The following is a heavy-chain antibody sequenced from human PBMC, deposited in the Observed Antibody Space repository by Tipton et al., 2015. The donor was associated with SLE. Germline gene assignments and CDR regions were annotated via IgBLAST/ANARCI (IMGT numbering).Heavy chain of an antibody. CDR3: VRDLPRYYDPDPFDI. CDR2: INHSGNT. Sequence: TLSLTCAVYGGSFNTYFWSWVRQPPGKGLEWIGEINHSGNTNFNPSLKSRVTLSVDRSKNQFTLKLRSVTAADTAVYYCVRDLPRYYDPDPFDIWGQGTMVTVSS. V-gene: IGHV4-34*01. CDR1: GGSFNTYF. J-gene: IGHJ3*02. D-gene: IGHD3-22*01.